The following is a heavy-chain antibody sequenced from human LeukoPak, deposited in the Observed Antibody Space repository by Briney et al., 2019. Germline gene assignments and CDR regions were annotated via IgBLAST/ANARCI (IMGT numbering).Heavy chain of an antibody. Sequence: SGGSLRLSCAASGFTFDDYGMSWVRQAPGKGLEWVSGINWNGGSTGYADSVKGRFTISRDNAKNSLYLQMNSLRAEDTAVYYCARGAGSGWGGYNWFDPWGQGTLVTVSS. CDR3: ARGAGSGWGGYNWFDP. D-gene: IGHD6-19*01. CDR2: INWNGGST. J-gene: IGHJ5*02. V-gene: IGHV3-20*04. CDR1: GFTFDDYG.